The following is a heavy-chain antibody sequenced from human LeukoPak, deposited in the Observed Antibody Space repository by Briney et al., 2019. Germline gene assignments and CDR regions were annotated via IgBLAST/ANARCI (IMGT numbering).Heavy chain of an antibody. Sequence: SETLSLTCTVSGGSISSYYWSWIRQPAGEGLEWIGRINTSGSTNYNPSLKSRVTMSADTSKNQFFLQLTSVTATDTAVYYCARGRAVAEYWGQGILVTVSS. V-gene: IGHV4-4*07. D-gene: IGHD6-19*01. CDR2: INTSGST. J-gene: IGHJ4*02. CDR1: GGSISSYY. CDR3: ARGRAVAEY.